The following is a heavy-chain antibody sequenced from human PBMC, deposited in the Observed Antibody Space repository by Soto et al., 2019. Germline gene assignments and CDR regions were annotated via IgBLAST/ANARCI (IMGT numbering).Heavy chain of an antibody. Sequence: SETLSLTCTVSGGSISSGDYYWSWIRQPPGKGLEWIGEINHSGSTNYNPSLKSRVTISVDTSKNQFSLKLSSVTAADTAVYYCARAYCSGGSCYLQFDPWGQGTLVTVSS. V-gene: IGHV4-39*07. CDR1: GGSISSGDYY. J-gene: IGHJ5*02. CDR2: INHSGST. D-gene: IGHD2-15*01. CDR3: ARAYCSGGSCYLQFDP.